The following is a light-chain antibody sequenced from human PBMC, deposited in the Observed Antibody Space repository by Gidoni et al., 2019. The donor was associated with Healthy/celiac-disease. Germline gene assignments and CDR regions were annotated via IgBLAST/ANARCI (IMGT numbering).Light chain of an antibody. V-gene: IGKV3D-7*01. CDR2: GAS. J-gene: IGKJ2*01. CDR3: QQDYNLPYT. CDR1: QSVSSSY. Sequence: EIVMTQSPATLSLSTGERATLSCSASQSVSSSYLSWYQQKPGQATRLLIYGASTRATGIPAMFSGSGSGTDFTLTISSLQPEDFAVYYCQQDYNLPYTFGQGTKLEIK.